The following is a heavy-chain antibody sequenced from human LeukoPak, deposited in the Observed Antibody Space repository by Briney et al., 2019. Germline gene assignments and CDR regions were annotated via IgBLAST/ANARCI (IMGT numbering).Heavy chain of an antibody. CDR3: AKAGLRSSWYFDY. J-gene: IGHJ4*02. Sequence: GGSLRLSCAASGFTFSSYAMSWVRQAPGKGLEWVSAISGSGGSTYYADSVKGRFTISRDNSKNTLYLQMNSLGAEDTAVYYCAKAGLRSSWYFDYWGQGTLVTVSS. CDR2: ISGSGGST. V-gene: IGHV3-23*01. D-gene: IGHD6-13*01. CDR1: GFTFSSYA.